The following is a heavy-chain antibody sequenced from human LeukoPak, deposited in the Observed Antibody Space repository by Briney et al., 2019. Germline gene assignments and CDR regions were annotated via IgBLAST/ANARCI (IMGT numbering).Heavy chain of an antibody. Sequence: ASVKVSCKASGYTFTGYYMHWVRQAPGQGLEWMGWINPNSGGTNYAQKFQGWVTMTRDTSISTAYMELSRLRSDDTAVYYCARVLGDTASDAFDIWGQGTMVTVSS. CDR3: ARVLGDTASDAFDI. D-gene: IGHD5-18*01. V-gene: IGHV1-2*04. CDR2: INPNSGGT. J-gene: IGHJ3*02. CDR1: GYTFTGYY.